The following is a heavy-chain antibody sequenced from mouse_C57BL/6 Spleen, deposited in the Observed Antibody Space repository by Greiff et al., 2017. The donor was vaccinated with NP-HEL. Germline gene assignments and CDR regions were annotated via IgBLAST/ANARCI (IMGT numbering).Heavy chain of an antibody. V-gene: IGHV5-9-1*02. Sequence: EVQVVESGEGLVKPGGSLKLSCAASGFTFSSYAMSWVRQTPEKRLEWVAYISSGGDYIYYADTVKGRFTISRDNARNTLYLQMSSLKSEDTAMYYCTRESYYYGSSYYFDYWGQGTTLTVSS. CDR3: TRESYYYGSSYYFDY. J-gene: IGHJ2*01. CDR2: ISSGGDYI. D-gene: IGHD1-1*01. CDR1: GFTFSSYA.